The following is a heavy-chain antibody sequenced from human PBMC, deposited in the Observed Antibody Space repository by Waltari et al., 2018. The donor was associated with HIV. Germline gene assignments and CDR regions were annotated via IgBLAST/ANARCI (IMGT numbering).Heavy chain of an antibody. CDR3: TTALVDGYNYYFDY. V-gene: IGHV3-15*01. J-gene: IGHJ4*02. CDR1: GFTFSNAW. D-gene: IGHD5-12*01. Sequence: EVQLVESGGGLVKPGGSLRLSCAASGFTFSNAWMSWVRQAPGKGLEWVGRIKSKTDGGTTDYAAPVKGRFTISRDDSKNTLYLQMNSLKTEDTAVYYCTTALVDGYNYYFDYWGQGTLVTVSS. CDR2: IKSKTDGGTT.